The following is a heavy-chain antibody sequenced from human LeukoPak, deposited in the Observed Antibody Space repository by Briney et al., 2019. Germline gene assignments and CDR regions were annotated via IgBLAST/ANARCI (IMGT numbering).Heavy chain of an antibody. CDR1: GFTFSSYA. V-gene: IGHV3-30*01. Sequence: GGSLRLSCAASGFTFSSYAMHWVRQAPAKGLEWAAVISYDGSNKFYADSVKGRFTISRDNSKNTLFLQMNSLRAEDTAVYYCARDRPQRAYSYGPDGEWGQGTLVTVSS. D-gene: IGHD5-18*01. CDR3: ARDRPQRAYSYGPDGE. CDR2: ISYDGSNK. J-gene: IGHJ4*02.